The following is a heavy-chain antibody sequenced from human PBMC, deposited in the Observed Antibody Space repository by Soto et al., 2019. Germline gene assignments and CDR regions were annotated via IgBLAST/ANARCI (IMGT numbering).Heavy chain of an antibody. CDR3: VRNDWYRFDP. D-gene: IGHD3-9*01. V-gene: IGHV3-21*05. CDR1: GFTFSSYA. Sequence: PGGSLRLSCSASGFTFSSYAMHWVRQAPGKGLEWVSDISSSSSYTNYADSVKGRFTISRDKSKNQLSLKLTSVTAADTAVHYCVRNDWYRFDPWGPGTLVTVSS. J-gene: IGHJ5*02. CDR2: ISSSSSYT.